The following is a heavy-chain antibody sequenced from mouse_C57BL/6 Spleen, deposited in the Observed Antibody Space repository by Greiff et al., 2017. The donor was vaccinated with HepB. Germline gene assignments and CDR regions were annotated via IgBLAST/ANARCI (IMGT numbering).Heavy chain of an antibody. CDR2: IRSKSNNYAT. J-gene: IGHJ2*01. D-gene: IGHD4-1*01. CDR3: VRDWDYFDY. V-gene: IGHV10-1*01. Sequence: EVQVVESGGGLVQPKGSLKLSCAASGFSFNTYAMNWVRQAPGKGLEWVARIRSKSNNYATYYADSVKDRFTISRDDSESMLYLQMNNLKTEVTAMYYCVRDWDYFDYWGQGTTLTVSS. CDR1: GFSFNTYA.